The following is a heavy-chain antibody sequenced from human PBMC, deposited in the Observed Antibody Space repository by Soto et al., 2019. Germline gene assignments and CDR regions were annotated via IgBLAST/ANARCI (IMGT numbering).Heavy chain of an antibody. CDR2: IKPDGSEK. D-gene: IGHD3-22*01. CDR3: ARGDYYDSSGPFSDAFDI. V-gene: IGHV3-7*04. Sequence: GGSLRLSCAASGFTFSSHWMSWVRQAPGKGLEWVANIKPDGSEKWYVDSVKGRFTISRDNAKNSLYLQMNSLRAEDTAVYYCARGDYYDSSGPFSDAFDIPGQATIVTVSS. CDR1: GFTFSSHW. J-gene: IGHJ3*02.